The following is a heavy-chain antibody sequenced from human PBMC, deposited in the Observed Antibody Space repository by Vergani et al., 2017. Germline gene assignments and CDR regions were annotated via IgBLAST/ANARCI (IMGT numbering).Heavy chain of an antibody. V-gene: IGHV3-11*01. J-gene: IGHJ6*03. Sequence: QVQLVESGGGLVKPGGSLRLSCAASGFTFSDYYMSWIRQAPGKGLEWVSYISSSGSTIYYADSVKGRVTISRDNAKNSLYLQLNSLRAEDTAVYYCAREWPLLGIPYYYYYMDVWGKGTTVTVSS. CDR1: GFTFSDYY. CDR2: ISSSGSTI. CDR3: AREWPLLGIPYYYYYMDV. D-gene: IGHD7-27*01.